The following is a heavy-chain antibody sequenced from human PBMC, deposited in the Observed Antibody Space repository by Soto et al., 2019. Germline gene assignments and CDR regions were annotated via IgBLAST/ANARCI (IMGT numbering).Heavy chain of an antibody. CDR2: INAGNGNT. CDR1: GYTFTSYA. CDR3: ASSLSYWQQLPNENWFYP. V-gene: IGHV1-3*01. D-gene: IGHD6-13*01. Sequence: ASVKVSCKASGYTFTSYAMHWVRQAPGQRLEWMGWINAGNGNTKYSQKFQGRVTITRDTSTSTVYMELSSLRSEDTAVYYCASSLSYWQQLPNENWFYPWGQGTLVTVSS. J-gene: IGHJ5*02.